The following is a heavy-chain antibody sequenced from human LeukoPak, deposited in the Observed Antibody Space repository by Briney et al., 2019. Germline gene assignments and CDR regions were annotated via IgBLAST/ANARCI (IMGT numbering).Heavy chain of an antibody. CDR1: GGSISSYY. J-gene: IGHJ3*02. D-gene: IGHD1-26*01. CDR2: IYYSGST. CDR3: ATVSGIDAFDI. Sequence: SETLSLTCAVYGGSISSYYWSWIRQPPGKGLEWIGYIYYSGSTNYNPSLKSRVTMSVDTSKNQFSLKLSSVTAADTAVYYCATVSGIDAFDIWGQGTMVTVSS. V-gene: IGHV4-59*12.